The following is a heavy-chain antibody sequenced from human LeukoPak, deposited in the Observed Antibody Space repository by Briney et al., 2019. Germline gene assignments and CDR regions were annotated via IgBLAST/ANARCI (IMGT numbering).Heavy chain of an antibody. CDR1: EFTVTYNY. J-gene: IGHJ4*02. Sequence: GGSLRLSCAASEFTVTYNYMTWVRQAPGKGLEWVSLLYSHGATNYADSVKGRFTISRDDSKNTVDLLVNSLRAEDTAVYYCARVWELSYDYWGQGTLVAVSS. CDR2: LYSHGAT. D-gene: IGHD3-16*02. CDR3: ARVWELSYDY. V-gene: IGHV3-53*01.